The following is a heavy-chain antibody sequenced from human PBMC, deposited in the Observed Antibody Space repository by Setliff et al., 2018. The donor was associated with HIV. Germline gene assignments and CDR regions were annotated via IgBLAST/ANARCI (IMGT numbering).Heavy chain of an antibody. D-gene: IGHD6-13*01. Sequence: ASVKVSCKASGYTFTSYYMHWVRQAPGQGLEWMGIINPSGGSTSYAQKFQGRVTMTRDTSTSTVYMELSSLRSEDTAVYYCARAPPSTAAGIVYFQHWGQGTLVTVSS. CDR2: INPSGGST. CDR3: ARAPPSTAAGIVYFQH. V-gene: IGHV1-46*01. CDR1: GYTFTSYY. J-gene: IGHJ1*01.